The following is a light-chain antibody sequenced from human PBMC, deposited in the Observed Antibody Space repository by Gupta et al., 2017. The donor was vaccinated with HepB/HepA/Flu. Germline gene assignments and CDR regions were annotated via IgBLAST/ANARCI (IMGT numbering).Light chain of an antibody. CDR2: SAS. V-gene: IGKV1-39*01. J-gene: IGKJ5*01. Sequence: DIQMTQSPSSLSASVGDRVTITCRASQSIRNYLNWYQHKPGKAPKLLIYSASTLQNEVPSRFSGSGSGTEFTLTISSLQPGDFAAYYCQQCLTTPITFGQGTRLELK. CDR1: QSIRNY. CDR3: QQCLTTPIT.